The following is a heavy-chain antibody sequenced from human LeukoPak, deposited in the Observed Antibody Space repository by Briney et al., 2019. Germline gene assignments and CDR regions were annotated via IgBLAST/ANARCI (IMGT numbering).Heavy chain of an antibody. CDR1: GGSISSYY. V-gene: IGHV4-4*07. D-gene: IGHD6-13*01. J-gene: IGHJ6*03. Sequence: SETLSLTCTVSGGSISSYYWSWIRQPAGKGLEWIGRIYTSGSTNYNPSLKSRVTMSVDTSKNQFSLKLSSVTAADTAVYYCARDFGSSWYGFGYYMDVWGKGTTVTISS. CDR3: ARDFGSSWYGFGYYMDV. CDR2: IYTSGST.